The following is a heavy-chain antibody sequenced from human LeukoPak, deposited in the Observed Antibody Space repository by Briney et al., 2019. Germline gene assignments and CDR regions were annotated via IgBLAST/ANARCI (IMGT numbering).Heavy chain of an antibody. Sequence: SVKVSCKASGYTFTDYYMHWVQQAPGKGLEWMGGIIPIFGTANYAQKFQGRVTITTDESTSTAYMELSGLRSEDTAVYYCASCITGSPYYFDYWGQGTLVTVSS. V-gene: IGHV1-69*05. J-gene: IGHJ4*02. D-gene: IGHD1-20*01. CDR2: IIPIFGTA. CDR3: ASCITGSPYYFDY. CDR1: GYTFTDYY.